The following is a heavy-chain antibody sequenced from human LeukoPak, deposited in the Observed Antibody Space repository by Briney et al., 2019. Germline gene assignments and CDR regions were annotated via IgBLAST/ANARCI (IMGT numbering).Heavy chain of an antibody. CDR2: TSYDGSSE. V-gene: IGHV3-30*01. J-gene: IGHJ4*02. D-gene: IGHD1-26*01. CDR1: GFPFSGHA. CDR3: AREEEGELPDY. Sequence: GGSLRLSCTASGFPFSGHAMHWIRQAPGKGPEWLALTSYDGSSEFYADSVKGRFTISRDNSKNTLYLQVNSLRPEDTAVYFCAREEEGELPDYWGQGTQVTVSS.